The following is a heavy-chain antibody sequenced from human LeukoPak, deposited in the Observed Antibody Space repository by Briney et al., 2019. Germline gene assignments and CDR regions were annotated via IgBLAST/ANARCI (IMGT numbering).Heavy chain of an antibody. D-gene: IGHD3-10*01. CDR3: ASDYYGSGSYLD. V-gene: IGHV1-8*01. J-gene: IGHJ4*02. CDR1: GYTFTSYD. CDR2: MNPNSGNT. Sequence: GASAKVSCKASGYTFTSYDINWVRQATGQGLEWMGWMNPNSGNTGYAQKFQGRVTMTRNTSISTAYMELSSLRSEDTAVYYCASDYYGSGSYLDWGQGTLVTVSS.